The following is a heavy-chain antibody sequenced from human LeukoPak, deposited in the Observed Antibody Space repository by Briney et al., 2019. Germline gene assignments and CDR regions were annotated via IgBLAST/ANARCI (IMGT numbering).Heavy chain of an antibody. Sequence: GGSLRLSCAASGFTFSSYSMNWVRQAPGKGLEWVSGISWNSGSIGYADSVKGRFTISRDNAKNSLYLQMNSLRAEDMALYYCAKDPAVTWSYGSTFDYWGQGTLVTVSS. CDR1: GFTFSSYS. D-gene: IGHD5-18*01. CDR2: ISWNSGSI. V-gene: IGHV3-9*03. CDR3: AKDPAVTWSYGSTFDY. J-gene: IGHJ4*02.